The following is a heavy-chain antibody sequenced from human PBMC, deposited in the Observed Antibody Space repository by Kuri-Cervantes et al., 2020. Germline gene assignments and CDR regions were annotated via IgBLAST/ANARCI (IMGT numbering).Heavy chain of an antibody. J-gene: IGHJ5*02. CDR1: GGSFSGYY. CDR3: ARGNVRYYGSGSYYNLHNWFDP. Sequence: PETLSLTCAVYGGSFSGYYWSWIRQPPGKGPEWIGEINHSGSTNYNPSLKSRVTISVDTSKNQFSLKLSSVTAADTAVYYCARGNVRYYGSGSYYNLHNWFDPWGQGTLVTVSS. V-gene: IGHV4-34*01. CDR2: INHSGST. D-gene: IGHD3-10*01.